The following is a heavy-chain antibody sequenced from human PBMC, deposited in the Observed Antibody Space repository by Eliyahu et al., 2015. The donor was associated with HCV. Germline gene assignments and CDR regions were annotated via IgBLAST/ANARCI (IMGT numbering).Heavy chain of an antibody. CDR1: GLAFSNYY. CDR2: ISSSSSYI. V-gene: IGHV3-21*04. CDR3: ARGEWDIVVVAAANIDS. Sequence: EVQLVESGGGLVKPGGSLRLSCAASGLAFSNYYMNWVRQAPGKGLEWVSSISSSSSYIYYADSVKGRFTISRDNAKNSLYLQMNSLRAEDTAVYYCARGEWDIVVVAAANIDSWGQGTLVIVSS. D-gene: IGHD2-15*01. J-gene: IGHJ4*02.